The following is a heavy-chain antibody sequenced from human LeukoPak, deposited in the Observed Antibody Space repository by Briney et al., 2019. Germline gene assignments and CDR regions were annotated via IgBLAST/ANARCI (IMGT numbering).Heavy chain of an antibody. CDR2: ISGSGGNT. CDR3: ARSWSGYFDY. Sequence: HPGGSLRLSCAASGFTFSLYAIYWVREAPGKGLEWVSAISGSGGNTYYVDSVKGRLTISRDNSENTLYLQMNSLRGEDTAVYYYARSWSGYFDYWGQGTLVTVSS. V-gene: IGHV3-23*01. D-gene: IGHD3-3*01. J-gene: IGHJ4*02. CDR1: GFTFSLYA.